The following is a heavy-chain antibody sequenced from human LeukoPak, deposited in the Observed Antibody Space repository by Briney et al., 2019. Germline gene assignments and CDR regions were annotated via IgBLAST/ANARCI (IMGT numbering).Heavy chain of an antibody. CDR1: GGSISSGSYY. V-gene: IGHV4-39*07. D-gene: IGHD2-2*01. CDR3: ARDVAYVAYCSSTRCSYYYMDV. CDR2: THYGGST. Sequence: SETLSLTCTVSGGSISSGSYYWGWIRQPSGKGLEWIGSTHYGGSTYYNPSLKSRVTISVDTSKNQFSLKLSSVTAADTAVYYCARDVAYVAYCSSTRCSYYYMDVWGKGTTVTVSS. J-gene: IGHJ6*03.